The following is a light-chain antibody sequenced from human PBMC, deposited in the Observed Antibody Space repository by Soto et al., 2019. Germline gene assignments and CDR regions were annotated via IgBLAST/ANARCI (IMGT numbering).Light chain of an antibody. V-gene: IGKV3-11*01. CDR1: QSVSTS. Sequence: EIVLTQSPATLSLSLGNRATLSCRASQSVSTSLAWYQHLPGQAPRLLIYDASSRAAGIPARFSGSGSGTHFTLSISSLEPEDFAVYYCQHRSNWPSVTFGGGTKLEIK. CDR2: DAS. CDR3: QHRSNWPSVT. J-gene: IGKJ4*01.